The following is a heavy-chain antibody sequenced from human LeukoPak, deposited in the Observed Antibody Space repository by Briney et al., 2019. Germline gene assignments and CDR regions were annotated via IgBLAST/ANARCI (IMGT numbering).Heavy chain of an antibody. CDR3: ARVIAAAHIIDY. D-gene: IGHD6-13*01. J-gene: IGHJ4*02. CDR1: GGSIGSYY. V-gene: IGHV4-59*01. Sequence: SETLSLTCTVSGGSIGSYYWSWIRQPPGKGLEWIGYIYYSGSTNYNPSLKSRVTISVDTSKNQFSLKLSSVTAADTAVYYCARVIAAAHIIDYWGQGTLVTVSS. CDR2: IYYSGST.